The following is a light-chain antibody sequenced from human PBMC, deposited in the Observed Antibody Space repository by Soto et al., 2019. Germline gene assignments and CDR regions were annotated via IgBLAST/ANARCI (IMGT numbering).Light chain of an antibody. CDR1: QSVSSY. J-gene: IGKJ5*01. Sequence: EIVLTQSPATLSLSPGERATLSCRASQSVSSYLAWYQQKPGQAPRLLIYDASNRATGIPARFSGSGSGTDFPLTISSLEPEDFAVYHCQQRSNWRTFGQGTRLEIK. CDR2: DAS. V-gene: IGKV3-11*01. CDR3: QQRSNWRT.